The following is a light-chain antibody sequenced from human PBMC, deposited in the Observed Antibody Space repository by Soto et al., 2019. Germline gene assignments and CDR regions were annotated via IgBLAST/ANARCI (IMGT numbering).Light chain of an antibody. CDR3: QQFESSVT. Sequence: EIVLTQSPGSLSLSPGERATLSCRASQSVSSTFFAWYQQRPGQAPRLLMYGASSRATGIPERFSGSGSGTDFTLTIIRLEPEDFGVYYCQQFESSVTFGQGTKVEIK. V-gene: IGKV3-20*01. J-gene: IGKJ1*01. CDR1: QSVSSTF. CDR2: GAS.